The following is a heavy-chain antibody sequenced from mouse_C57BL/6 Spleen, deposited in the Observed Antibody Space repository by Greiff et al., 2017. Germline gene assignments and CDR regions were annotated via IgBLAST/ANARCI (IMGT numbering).Heavy chain of an antibody. Sequence: QVQLQQSGPELVKPGASVKISCKASGYAFSSSWMNWVKQRPGKGLEWIGRIYPGDGDTNYNGKFKGKATLTADKSSSTAYMQLSSLTSEDSAVYFCARGLYSNYVGFAYWGQGTLVTVSA. D-gene: IGHD2-5*01. CDR3: ARGLYSNYVGFAY. V-gene: IGHV1-82*01. CDR2: IYPGDGDT. CDR1: GYAFSSSW. J-gene: IGHJ3*01.